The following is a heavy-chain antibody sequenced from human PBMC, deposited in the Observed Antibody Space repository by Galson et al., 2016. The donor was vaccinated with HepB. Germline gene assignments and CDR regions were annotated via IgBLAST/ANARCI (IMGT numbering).Heavy chain of an antibody. D-gene: IGHD5-12*01. CDR3: ARGATIYFNWFDP. Sequence: SVKVSCKASGYPFSTYTINWVRQAPGQGLEWMGWINTKTGNPTYAQGFTGRFVFAVDTSVTTAYLQITGLQAEDTGVYYCARGATIYFNWFDPWGQGTLVTVSS. CDR2: INTKTGNP. V-gene: IGHV7-4-1*02. CDR1: GYPFSTYT. J-gene: IGHJ5*02.